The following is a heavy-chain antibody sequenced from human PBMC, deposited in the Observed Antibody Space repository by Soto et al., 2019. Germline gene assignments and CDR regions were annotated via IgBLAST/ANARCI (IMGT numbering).Heavy chain of an antibody. J-gene: IGHJ6*02. CDR2: ISYDGSNK. V-gene: IGHV3-30*18. CDR3: AKGQHCSTTSCYFYYYGMDV. Sequence: QVQLVESGGGVVQPGRSLRLSCAASGFTFSTYGMHWVLQAPGKGLEWVAVISYDGSNKYYADSVKGRLTISRDNSKNTLYLQMNSLRAEDTAVYYCAKGQHCSTTSCYFYYYGMDVWGQGTTVAVSS. D-gene: IGHD2-2*01. CDR1: GFTFSTYG.